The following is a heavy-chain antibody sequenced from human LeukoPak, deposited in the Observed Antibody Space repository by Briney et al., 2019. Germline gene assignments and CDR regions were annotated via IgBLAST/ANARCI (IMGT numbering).Heavy chain of an antibody. V-gene: IGHV3-30-3*01. CDR2: ISYDGSNE. CDR3: ARVGYYASGPFSYFDY. CDR1: GFSFRSYW. J-gene: IGHJ4*02. D-gene: IGHD3-10*01. Sequence: PGGSLRLSCAASGFSFRSYWMHWVRQAPGKGLEWVAVISYDGSNEYYADSVKGRFTISRDNSKNTLYLQMNSLSVEDTAVYYCARVGYYASGPFSYFDYWGQGTLVTVSS.